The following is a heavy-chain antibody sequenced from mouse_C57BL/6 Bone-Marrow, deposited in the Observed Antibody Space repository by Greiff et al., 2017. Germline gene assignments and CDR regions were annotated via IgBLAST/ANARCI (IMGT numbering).Heavy chain of an antibody. CDR3: AREDYYGVESFAY. J-gene: IGHJ3*01. D-gene: IGHD2-13*01. CDR2: IYPGSGST. V-gene: IGHV1-55*01. Sequence: VQLQQPGAELVKPGASVKMSCKASGYTFTSYWITWVKQRPGQGLEWIGDIYPGSGSTNYNEKFKSKATLTVDTSSSTAYMQRSSLTSEDSAVYYGAREDYYGVESFAYWGQGTLVTVSA. CDR1: GYTFTSYW.